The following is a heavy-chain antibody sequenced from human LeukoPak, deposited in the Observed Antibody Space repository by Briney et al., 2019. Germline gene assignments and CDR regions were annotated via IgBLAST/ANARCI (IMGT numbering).Heavy chain of an antibody. D-gene: IGHD6-13*01. CDR2: IYYSGST. CDR3: ARVGRIAAAGTAALSFDY. CDR1: GGSVSSGSCY. J-gene: IGHJ4*02. Sequence: SETLSLTCTVSGGSVSSGSCYWSWIRQPPGKGLEWIGYIYYSGSTNYNPSLKSRVTISVDTSKNQFSLKLSSVTAADTAVYYCARVGRIAAAGTAALSFDYWGQGTLVTVSS. V-gene: IGHV4-61*01.